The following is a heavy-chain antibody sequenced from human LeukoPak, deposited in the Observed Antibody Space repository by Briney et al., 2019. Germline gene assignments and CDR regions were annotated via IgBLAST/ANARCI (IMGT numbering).Heavy chain of an antibody. Sequence: PGGSLRLSCAASGFTFSSYSMNWVRQAPGKGLEWVSSISSSSSYIYYADSVKGRFTISRDNSKNTLYLQMDSLRAEDTAVYYCAKDGRMGDWNDDYYYYMDVWGKGTTVTISS. CDR3: AKDGRMGDWNDDYYYYMDV. CDR2: ISSSSSYI. V-gene: IGHV3-21*01. J-gene: IGHJ6*03. CDR1: GFTFSSYS. D-gene: IGHD1-1*01.